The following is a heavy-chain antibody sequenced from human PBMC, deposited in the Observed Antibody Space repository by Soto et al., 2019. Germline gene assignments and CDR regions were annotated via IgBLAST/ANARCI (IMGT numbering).Heavy chain of an antibody. J-gene: IGHJ4*02. CDR2: TNAGNGNT. V-gene: IGHV1-3*01. CDR1: GYTFTSYA. D-gene: IGHD3-3*01. Sequence: ASVKVSCKASGYTFTSYAMHWVRQAPGQRLEWMGWTNAGNGNTKYSQKFQGRVTITRDTSASTAYMELSSLRSEDTAVYYCASGYCDFWSGYPTALDYWGQVTLVTVSS. CDR3: ASGYCDFWSGYPTALDY.